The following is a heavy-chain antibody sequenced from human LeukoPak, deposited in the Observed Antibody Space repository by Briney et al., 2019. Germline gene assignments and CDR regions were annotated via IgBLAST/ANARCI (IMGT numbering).Heavy chain of an antibody. V-gene: IGHV4-59*01. CDR3: ARGPLRVAAAGFDI. CDR2: IYYSGTT. CDR1: GGSITPYY. D-gene: IGHD6-13*01. J-gene: IGHJ3*02. Sequence: SETLSLTCTVSGGSITPYYWSWIRQPPGKGLEWIGYIYYSGTTDYNPSLKSRVTIPVDRTKNQFSLNLSSVTAADTAVYYCARGPLRVAAAGFDIWGQGTLVTVSS.